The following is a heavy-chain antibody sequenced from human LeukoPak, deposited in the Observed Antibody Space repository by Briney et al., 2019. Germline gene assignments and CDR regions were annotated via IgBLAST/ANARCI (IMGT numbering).Heavy chain of an antibody. J-gene: IGHJ4*02. CDR2: IYTTDGET. D-gene: IGHD2-8*01. CDR3: ARLEGNGLPDY. V-gene: IGHV4-4*07. CDR1: GDSITGHY. Sequence: SETLSLTCIVSGDSITGHYWSWIRQPAGKGLEWIGRIYTTDGETNYSPSLKSRATMSVDTSKNQFSLQLSSVTAADTAVYYCARLEGNGLPDYWGQGVLVTVSS.